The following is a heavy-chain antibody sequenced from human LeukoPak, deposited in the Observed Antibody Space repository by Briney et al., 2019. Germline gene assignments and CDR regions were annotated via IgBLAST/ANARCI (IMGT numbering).Heavy chain of an antibody. Sequence: SQTLSLTCTVSGGSISSGSYYWSWIRQPAGKGLQWIGRIYTSGSTNYNSSLKSRVTISVDTSKNQFSLNLSSVTAADTAVYYCARARSIFVVARGVFDVWGQGTMVTVSS. CDR1: GGSISSGSYY. D-gene: IGHD3-3*01. CDR2: IYTSGST. J-gene: IGHJ3*01. V-gene: IGHV4-61*02. CDR3: ARARSIFVVARGVFDV.